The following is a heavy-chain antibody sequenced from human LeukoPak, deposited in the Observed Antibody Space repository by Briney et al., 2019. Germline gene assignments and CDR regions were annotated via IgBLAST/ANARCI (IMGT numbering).Heavy chain of an antibody. J-gene: IGHJ4*02. CDR2: ISSSNDDI. D-gene: IGHD2-2*01. CDR3: ARVTVPPATAFDY. Sequence: GGSLRLSCAASGFTFSSYNMNWVRQSPGRGLEWVSSISSSNDDIYYADSVKGRFTISRDNAKNSLYLQMDSLRAEDTALYYCARVTVPPATAFDYWGRGTLVTVSS. V-gene: IGHV3-21*01. CDR1: GFTFSSYN.